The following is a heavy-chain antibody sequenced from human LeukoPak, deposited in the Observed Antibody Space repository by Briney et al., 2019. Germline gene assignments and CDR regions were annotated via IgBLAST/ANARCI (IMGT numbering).Heavy chain of an antibody. V-gene: IGHV5-51*01. CDR1: EYSFTSNW. D-gene: IGHD2-15*01. J-gene: IGHJ2*01. CDR3: ARNIQRYCSGGSCYSNWYSDL. Sequence: GESLKISCKGSEYSFTSNWIGWVRQIPGKGLEWMGVIYPGDADTRYNPSFEGQVTISGDKSISTAYLQWNSLKASDTAMYYCARNIQRYCSGGSCYSNWYSDLWGRGTLVTVSS. CDR2: IYPGDADT.